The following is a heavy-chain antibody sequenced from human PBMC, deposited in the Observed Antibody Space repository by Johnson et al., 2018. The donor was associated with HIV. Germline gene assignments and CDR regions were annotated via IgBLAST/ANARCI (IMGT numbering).Heavy chain of an antibody. CDR1: GFTFSSYW. Sequence: VQVVESGGGLVQHGGSLRLSCAASGFTFSSYWMSWVRQAPGKRLEWVANIKQDGSEKYYVDSVKGRFTISRDNAKNSLYLQMNSLRAEDTAVYYCARDLKYYYDSSGYSTGAFDIWGQGTMVTVSS. CDR2: IKQDGSEK. J-gene: IGHJ3*02. D-gene: IGHD3-22*01. V-gene: IGHV3-7*01. CDR3: ARDLKYYYDSSGYSTGAFDI.